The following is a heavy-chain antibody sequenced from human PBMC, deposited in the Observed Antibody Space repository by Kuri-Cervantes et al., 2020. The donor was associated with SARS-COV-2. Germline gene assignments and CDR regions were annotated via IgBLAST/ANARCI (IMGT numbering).Heavy chain of an antibody. CDR1: GFSLSTSGMC. D-gene: IGHD2-15*01. CDR2: IDWDDDK. J-gene: IGHJ4*02. V-gene: IGHV2-70*11. Sequence: SGPTLVKPTQTLTLTCTFSGFSLSTSGMCVSWIRQPPGKALEWLARIDWDDDKYYSTSLKTRLTISKDTSKNQVVLTMTNMDPVDTATYYCARILDGVGCSGGSCPFDYWGQGTLVTVSS. CDR3: ARILDGVGCSGGSCPFDY.